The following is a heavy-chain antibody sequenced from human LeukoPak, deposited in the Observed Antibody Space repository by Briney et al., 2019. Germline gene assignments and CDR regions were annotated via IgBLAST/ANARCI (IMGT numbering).Heavy chain of an antibody. J-gene: IGHJ4*02. CDR1: GYSISSSNW. D-gene: IGHD6-13*01. V-gene: IGHV4-28*01. CDR3: ARKGDIAAAGHFDY. Sequence: PSETLSLTCAVSGYSISSSNWWGWIRQPPGKGLEWIGYIYHSGSTYCSPSLKSRVSMSVDTSKNQFSLNLSSVTAVDTAVYYCARKGDIAAAGHFDYWGQGTLVTVSS. CDR2: IYHSGST.